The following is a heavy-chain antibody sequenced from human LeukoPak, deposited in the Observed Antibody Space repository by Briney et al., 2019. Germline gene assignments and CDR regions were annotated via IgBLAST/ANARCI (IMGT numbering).Heavy chain of an antibody. J-gene: IGHJ5*02. D-gene: IGHD3-3*01. Sequence: PSETLSLTCTVSGGSISSGSYYWSWIRQPAGKGLEGIGRIYSSGSTNYNPSLKSRITISVYTSKNQFSLKLSSVTAADTAVYYCAKEYYDFWSGQPNWFDPWGQGTLVTVSS. CDR1: GGSISSGSYY. CDR3: AKEYYDFWSGQPNWFDP. CDR2: IYSSGST. V-gene: IGHV4-61*02.